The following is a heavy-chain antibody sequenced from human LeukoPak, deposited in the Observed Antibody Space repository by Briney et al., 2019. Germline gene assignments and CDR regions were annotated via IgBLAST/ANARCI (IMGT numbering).Heavy chain of an antibody. J-gene: IGHJ4*02. V-gene: IGHV1-24*01. CDR1: GYTLTKLP. CDR2: FAPEDGET. Sequence: ASVTVSCKLSGYTLTKLPMHWVRQAPGKGLEWMGGFAPEDGETIYAQKFQGRVTMTEDISSDTAYMELSSLRSDDTAIYYCVTGIVILPATTYYFDTWGQGTLVTVSS. D-gene: IGHD2-2*01. CDR3: VTGIVILPATTYYFDT.